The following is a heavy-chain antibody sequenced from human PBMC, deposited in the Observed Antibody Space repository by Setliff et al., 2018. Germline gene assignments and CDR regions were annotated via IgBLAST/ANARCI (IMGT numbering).Heavy chain of an antibody. CDR1: GFTFSSSA. CDR2: ISDSGGTT. Sequence: GGSLRLSCAASGFTFSSSAMSWVRQAPGKGLDWVSSISDSGGTTYYADSVKGRFTISRDNSENTVYLQMNSLRAEDTAIYYCAKRGFTQGSWDPGTLVTVSS. D-gene: IGHD3-10*01. V-gene: IGHV3-23*01. J-gene: IGHJ5*02. CDR3: AKRGFTQGS.